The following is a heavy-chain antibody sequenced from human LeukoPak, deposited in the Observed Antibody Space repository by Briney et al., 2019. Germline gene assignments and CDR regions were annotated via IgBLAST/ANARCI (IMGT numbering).Heavy chain of an antibody. Sequence: GGSLRLSCAASGFTFSSFEMNWVRQVPGKGLEWVSYIGRGGTDLYYADSVKGRFTVSRDNAKNSLSLQMNSLRAEDTAVYYCARGTYFFDSWGQGTLVTVSS. D-gene: IGHD1-7*01. V-gene: IGHV3-48*03. CDR3: ARGTYFFDS. CDR2: IGRGGTDL. CDR1: GFTFSSFE. J-gene: IGHJ4*02.